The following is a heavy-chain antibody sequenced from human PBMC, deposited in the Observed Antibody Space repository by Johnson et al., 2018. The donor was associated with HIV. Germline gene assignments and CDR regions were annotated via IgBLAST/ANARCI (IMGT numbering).Heavy chain of an antibody. Sequence: EVQLVESGGGLIQPGGSLRLSCVASGFTVRKGLEWVSVIYSGGSTYYADSVKGRFTISRDNSKNTLYLQMNSLRAEDTAVYYCARGLHTGYCSGGSCYGARAFDIWGQGTMVTVSS. CDR2: IYSGGST. V-gene: IGHV3-53*01. CDR1: GFTV. CDR3: ARGLHTGYCSGGSCYGARAFDI. J-gene: IGHJ3*02. D-gene: IGHD2-15*01.